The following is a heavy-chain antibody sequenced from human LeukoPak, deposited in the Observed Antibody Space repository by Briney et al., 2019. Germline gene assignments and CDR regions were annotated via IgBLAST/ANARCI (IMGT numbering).Heavy chain of an antibody. CDR1: AYSFTKYP. Sequence: GASVKVSCKTPAYSFTKYPIHWVRQAPGQRLEWMGWINTESAYTKYSQQFQGRVSITRDTSASTAYMELSSLRSEDTAVYYYANWPGTPVGYFSGPLDYWGQGTLVTVSS. CDR3: ANWPGTPVGYFSGPLDY. CDR2: INTESAYT. J-gene: IGHJ4*02. V-gene: IGHV1-3*04. D-gene: IGHD6-19*01.